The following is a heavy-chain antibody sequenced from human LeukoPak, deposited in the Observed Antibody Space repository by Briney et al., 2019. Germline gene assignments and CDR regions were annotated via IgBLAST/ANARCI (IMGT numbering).Heavy chain of an antibody. D-gene: IGHD3-22*01. Sequence: PGGSLRLSCAASGFTFSSYAMSWVRQAPGKGLEWVSAISGSGGSTYYADSVKGWFTISRDNSKNTLYLQMNSLRAEDTAVYYCAKRDRRITMIVVDHDYWGQGTLVTVSS. CDR2: ISGSGGST. CDR3: AKRDRRITMIVVDHDY. V-gene: IGHV3-23*01. CDR1: GFTFSSYA. J-gene: IGHJ4*02.